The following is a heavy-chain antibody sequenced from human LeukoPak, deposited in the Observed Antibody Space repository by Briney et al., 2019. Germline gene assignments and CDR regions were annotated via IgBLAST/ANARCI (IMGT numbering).Heavy chain of an antibody. Sequence: GGSLRFSCAASGFTFSSYAMSWVRQAPGKGLEWVSAISGSGGSTYYADSVKGRFTISRDNSKNTLYLQMNSLRAEDTAVYYCAKARDFWSGYYLYYFDYWGQGTLVTVSS. D-gene: IGHD3-3*01. CDR3: AKARDFWSGYYLYYFDY. V-gene: IGHV3-23*01. CDR2: ISGSGGST. J-gene: IGHJ4*02. CDR1: GFTFSSYA.